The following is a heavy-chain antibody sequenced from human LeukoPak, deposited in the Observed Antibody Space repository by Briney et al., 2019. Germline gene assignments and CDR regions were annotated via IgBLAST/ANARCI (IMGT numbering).Heavy chain of an antibody. D-gene: IGHD2-2*01. CDR1: GFTFSSYA. Sequence: GGSLRLSCAASGFTFSSYAMSWVRQAPGKGLEWVSVISGSGGSTYYADSVKGRFTISRDNSKNTLYLQMNSLRAEDTAVYYCAKDLGYCSSTSCYAKMGYWGQGTLVTVSS. V-gene: IGHV3-23*01. CDR3: AKDLGYCSSTSCYAKMGY. CDR2: ISGSGGST. J-gene: IGHJ4*02.